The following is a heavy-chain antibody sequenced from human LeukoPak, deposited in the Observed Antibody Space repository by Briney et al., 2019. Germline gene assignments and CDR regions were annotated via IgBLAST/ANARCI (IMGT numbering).Heavy chain of an antibody. CDR3: ARVREQWLDFDY. CDR1: GYSISSGYY. CDR2: IHYGGSP. D-gene: IGHD6-19*01. J-gene: IGHJ4*02. V-gene: IGHV4-38-2*02. Sequence: PSETLSLTCTVSGYSISSGYYWGWIRQPPGKGLEWLANIHYGGSPYYNSSLKSRVTISVDTSKNQFSLKLSSVTAADTAVYYCARVREQWLDFDYWGQGTLVTVSS.